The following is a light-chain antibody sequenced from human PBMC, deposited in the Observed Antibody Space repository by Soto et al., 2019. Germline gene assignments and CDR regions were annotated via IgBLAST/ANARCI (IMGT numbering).Light chain of an antibody. CDR2: GIS. CDR3: QQRSNSWT. V-gene: IGKV3D-20*02. J-gene: IGKJ1*01. CDR1: QTISSNY. Sequence: EIVLTQSPGTLSLSPGERATLSCRASQTISSNYFAWYQQKPGQAPRLLIYGISTRATGIPDRFSGSGSGTDFTLTISRLEPEDSAVYYCQQRSNSWTFGQGTKVDIK.